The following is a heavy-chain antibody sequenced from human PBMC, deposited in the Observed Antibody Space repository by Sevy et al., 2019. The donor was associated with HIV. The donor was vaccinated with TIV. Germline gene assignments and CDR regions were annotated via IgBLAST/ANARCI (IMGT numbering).Heavy chain of an antibody. CDR3: ARAQQVTMLVVIGGLYFDL. D-gene: IGHD3-3*01. V-gene: IGHV3-7*01. CDR2: VKQDMSEK. Sequence: GGSLRLSCAASGFTFSSNWMTWVRQAPGKGLEWVANVKQDMSEKYYADSVKGRFTISGDNAKNLLFLQMNSLRDEDTAVYYCARAQQVTMLVVIGGLYFDLWGQGTLVTVSS. J-gene: IGHJ4*02. CDR1: GFTFSSNW.